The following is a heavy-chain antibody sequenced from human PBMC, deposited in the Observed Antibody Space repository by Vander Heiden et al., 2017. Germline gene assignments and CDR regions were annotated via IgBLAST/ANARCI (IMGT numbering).Heavy chain of an antibody. J-gene: IGHJ4*02. Sequence: RSIYYSGSTYYNPSLKSRVTISVDTSKNQVSLKLSSVTAAETAVYYCARSGDSSGWWDYFDYWGQGTLVTVYS. D-gene: IGHD6-19*01. V-gene: IGHV4-30-2*03. CDR3: ARSGDSSGWWDYFDY. CDR2: IYYSGST.